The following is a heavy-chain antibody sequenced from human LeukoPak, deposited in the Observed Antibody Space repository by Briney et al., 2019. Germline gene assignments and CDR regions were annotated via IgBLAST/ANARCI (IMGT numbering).Heavy chain of an antibody. V-gene: IGHV3-48*03. D-gene: IGHD3-10*01. Sequence: PGGSLRLPCAASGFTFSSYEMNWVRQAPGKGLEWVSYISSSGSTIYYADSVKGRFTISRDNAKNSLYLQMNSLRAEDTAVYYCATLLLASEACHNDYWGQGTLVTVSS. CDR2: ISSSGSTI. J-gene: IGHJ4*02. CDR3: ATLLLASEACHNDY. CDR1: GFTFSSYE.